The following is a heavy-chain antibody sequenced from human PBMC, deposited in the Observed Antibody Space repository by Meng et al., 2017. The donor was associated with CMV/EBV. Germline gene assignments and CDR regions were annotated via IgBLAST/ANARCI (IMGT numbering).Heavy chain of an antibody. D-gene: IGHD2-2*01. CDR1: GYTFTGYY. V-gene: IGHV1-2*02. Sequence: ASVKVSCKASGYTFTGYYMHWVRQAPGQGLEWMGWINPNSGGTNYAQKFQGRVTMTRDTSISTAYMELSRLRSDDTAVYYCALGGMVPAAEYGMDVWGQGTTVTVSS. CDR3: ALGGMVPAAEYGMDV. CDR2: INPNSGGT. J-gene: IGHJ6*02.